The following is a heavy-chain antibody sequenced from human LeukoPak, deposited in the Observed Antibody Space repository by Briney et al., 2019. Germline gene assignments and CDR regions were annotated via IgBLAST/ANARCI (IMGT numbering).Heavy chain of an antibody. Sequence: GRSLILSCAASGFTFSSYAMHGVRQAPGRGLEWVVVISYEGSNKYYADSVKGRFTISRDNSKNTLYLQMNSLRAGDTAVYFCARGQVVVAAYFIWGQGEMVTVSS. D-gene: IGHD2-15*01. CDR2: ISYEGSNK. CDR1: GFTFSSYA. V-gene: IGHV3-30*04. CDR3: ARGQVVVAAYFI. J-gene: IGHJ3*02.